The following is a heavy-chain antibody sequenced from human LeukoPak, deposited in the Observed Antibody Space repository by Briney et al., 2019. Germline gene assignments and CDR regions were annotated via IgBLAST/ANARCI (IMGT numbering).Heavy chain of an antibody. D-gene: IGHD3-3*02. J-gene: IGHJ5*02. CDR3: ARGERFWSGYSEFDP. Sequence: WASVKVSCKASGYTFTSYDINWVRQATGQGLEWMGWMNPNSGNTGYAQKFQGRVTMTRNTSISTAYMELSSLRSEDTAVYYCARGERFWSGYSEFDPWGQGTLVTVSS. V-gene: IGHV1-8*01. CDR2: MNPNSGNT. CDR1: GYTFTSYD.